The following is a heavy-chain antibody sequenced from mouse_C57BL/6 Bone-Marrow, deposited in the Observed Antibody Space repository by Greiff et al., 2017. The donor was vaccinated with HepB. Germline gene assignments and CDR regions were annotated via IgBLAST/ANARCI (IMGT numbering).Heavy chain of an antibody. J-gene: IGHJ2*01. CDR1: GYTFTSYW. Sequence: VQLQQSGAELVRPGSSVKLSCKASGYTFTSYWMDWVKQRPGQGLEWIGNIYPSDSETHYNQKFKDKATLTVDKSSSTAYMQLSSLTSEDSAVYYCARNHGSSYGYWGQGTTLTVSS. D-gene: IGHD1-1*01. CDR3: ARNHGSSYGY. CDR2: IYPSDSET. V-gene: IGHV1-61*01.